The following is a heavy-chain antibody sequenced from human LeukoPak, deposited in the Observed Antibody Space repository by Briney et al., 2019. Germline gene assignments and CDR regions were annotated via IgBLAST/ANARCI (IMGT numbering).Heavy chain of an antibody. CDR3: AKGALYCSSTSCYRYYYYGMDV. CDR2: ISWNSGSI. V-gene: IGHV3-9*01. CDR1: GFTFDDYA. D-gene: IGHD2-2*01. J-gene: IGHJ6*02. Sequence: GRSPRLSCAASGFTFDDYAMHWVRQAPGKGLEWVSGISWNSGSIGYADSVKGRFTISRDNAKNSLYLQMNSLRAEDTALYYCAKGALYCSSTSCYRYYYYGMDVWGQGTTVTVSS.